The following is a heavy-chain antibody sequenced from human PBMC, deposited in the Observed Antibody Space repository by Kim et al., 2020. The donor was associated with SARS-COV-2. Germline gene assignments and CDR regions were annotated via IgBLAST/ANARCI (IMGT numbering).Heavy chain of an antibody. CDR1: GFTFDDYA. Sequence: GGSLRLSCAASGFTFDDYAMHWVRQAPGKGLEWVSGISWNSGSIGYADSVKGRFTISRDNAKNSLYLQMNSLRAEDTALYYCAKDASKYQLLTLYYGMDVWGQGTTVTVSS. D-gene: IGHD2-2*01. CDR2: ISWNSGSI. CDR3: AKDASKYQLLTLYYGMDV. V-gene: IGHV3-9*01. J-gene: IGHJ6*02.